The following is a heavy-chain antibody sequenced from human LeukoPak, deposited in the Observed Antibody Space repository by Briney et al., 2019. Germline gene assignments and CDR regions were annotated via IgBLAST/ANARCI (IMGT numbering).Heavy chain of an antibody. CDR2: IYHSGST. V-gene: IGHV4-39*07. D-gene: IGHD6-13*01. J-gene: IGHJ3*02. CDR3: ASRIAAAATGAFDI. Sequence: SETLSLTCTVSGGSISSSSYYWGRIRQPPGKGLEWIGEIYHSGSTNYNPSLKSRVTISVDKSKNQFSLKLSSVTAADTAVYYCASRIAAAATGAFDIWGQGTMVTVSS. CDR1: GGSISSSSYY.